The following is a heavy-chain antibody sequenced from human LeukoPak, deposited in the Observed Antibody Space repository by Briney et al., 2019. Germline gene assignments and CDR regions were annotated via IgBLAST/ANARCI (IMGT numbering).Heavy chain of an antibody. J-gene: IGHJ5*02. D-gene: IGHD4-17*01. CDR3: ARGSWRFDYGDSGFDP. V-gene: IGHV3-30*09. CDR2: ISYDGSNK. CDR1: GFTFRCFA. Sequence: GGSLRLSCAASGFTFRCFAMHWVRPAPGKGLGWGAGISYDGSNKYYADSVKGRFAISRDNSKNTLYLQMNSLGAEDTAVYYCARGSWRFDYGDSGFDPWGQGTLVTVSS.